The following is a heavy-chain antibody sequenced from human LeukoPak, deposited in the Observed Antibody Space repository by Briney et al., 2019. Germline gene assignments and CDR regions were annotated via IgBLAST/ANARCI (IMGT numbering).Heavy chain of an antibody. V-gene: IGHV3-20*04. CDR2: INWNGGST. J-gene: IGHJ4*02. CDR1: GFTFDDYG. Sequence: PGGSLRLSCAASGFTFDDYGMSWVRQAPGKGLEWVSGINWNGGSTGYADSVKGRFTISRDNAKNSLHLQMNSLRAEDTALYYCARDLIIAAAGSGGAGDYWGQGTLVTVSS. D-gene: IGHD6-13*01. CDR3: ARDLIIAAAGSGGAGDY.